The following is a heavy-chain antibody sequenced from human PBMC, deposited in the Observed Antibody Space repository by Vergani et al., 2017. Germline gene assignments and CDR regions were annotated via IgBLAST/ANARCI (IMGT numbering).Heavy chain of an antibody. D-gene: IGHD3-16*01. V-gene: IGHV3-23*01. CDR1: GFTFSSYA. J-gene: IGHJ4*02. CDR3: AQDLGGATGY. Sequence: EVQLLQSGGGLGQPGGSLRLSCAASGFTFSSYALSWVRQAPGKGLEWVSTISGSGVTTYYPDSVKGRFTISRDNSMNTLYLQMNSLRAEDTAIYYCAQDLGGATGYWGQGTLVTVSS. CDR2: ISGSGVTT.